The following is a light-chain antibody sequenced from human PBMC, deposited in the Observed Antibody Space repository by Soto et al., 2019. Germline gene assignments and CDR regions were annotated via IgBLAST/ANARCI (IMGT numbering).Light chain of an antibody. V-gene: IGKV1-33*01. CDR3: QHYDNLVLYT. CDR2: EAS. Sequence: DIQMTQSPSSLSASVGDRVTITCQASQAISNYLNWYQQTPGKAPKLLIYEASELQTGVPSRFSGGGSGTNFTLTISSLQSEDFASYYCQHYDNLVLYTFGQGTKLEIK. CDR1: QAISNY. J-gene: IGKJ2*01.